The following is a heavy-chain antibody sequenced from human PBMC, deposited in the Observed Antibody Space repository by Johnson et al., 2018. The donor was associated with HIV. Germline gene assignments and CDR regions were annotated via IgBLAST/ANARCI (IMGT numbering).Heavy chain of an antibody. CDR3: ARAGYSREWYGDCADL. J-gene: IGHJ3*01. V-gene: IGHV3-30*04. CDR2: ISYDGTNE. D-gene: IGHD6-19*01. Sequence: VQLVESGGGVVQPGRSLRLSCVASGFTFSNHAFYWVRQAPGKGLEWVAVISYDGTNENHADSVRGRFTISRDNSKRTLYLQMNSLRAEDTAVYYCARAGYSREWYGDCADLWGQGTRVTVSA. CDR1: GFTFSNHA.